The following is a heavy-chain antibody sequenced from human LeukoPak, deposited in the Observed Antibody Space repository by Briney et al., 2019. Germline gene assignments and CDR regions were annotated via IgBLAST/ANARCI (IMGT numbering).Heavy chain of an antibody. CDR2: INPNSGGT. J-gene: IGHJ4*02. Sequence: GASVEVSCKASGYTFTGYYMHWVRQAPGQGLEWMGWINPNSGGTNYAQKFQGRVTMTRDTSISTAYMELSRLRSDDTAVYYCARVNQNQWLSLDYWGQGTLVTVSS. CDR3: ARVNQNQWLSLDY. V-gene: IGHV1-2*02. D-gene: IGHD3-22*01. CDR1: GYTFTGYY.